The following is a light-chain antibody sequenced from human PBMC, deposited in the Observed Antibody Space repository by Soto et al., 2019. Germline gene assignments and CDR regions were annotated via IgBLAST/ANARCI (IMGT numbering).Light chain of an antibody. CDR3: CSYAGSSTFYV. CDR1: SSDVGSYNF. V-gene: IGLV2-23*01. Sequence: QSALTQPASVSGSSGQSITISCTGTSSDVGSYNFVSWYQQHPGKAPKLMIYEGSKRPSGVSNRFSGSKSGNTASLTISGLQAEDEADYYCCSYAGSSTFYVFGPGTKLTVL. CDR2: EGS. J-gene: IGLJ1*01.